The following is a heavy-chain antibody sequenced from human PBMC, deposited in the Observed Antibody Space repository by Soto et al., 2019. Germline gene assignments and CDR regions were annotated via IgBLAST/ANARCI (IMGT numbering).Heavy chain of an antibody. CDR3: ARDEGIPGASQYDY. J-gene: IGHJ4*02. D-gene: IGHD6-13*01. CDR2: ISYSGNT. V-gene: IGHV4-59*01. CDR1: GGSITTSW. Sequence: SETLSLTGTVSGGSITTSWWTWIRRPPGKGLEWIGFISYSGNTNYNPSLESRVTMSVDTSKNQFSLKLSSVTAADTAVYYCARDEGIPGASQYDYWGQGTLVTVS.